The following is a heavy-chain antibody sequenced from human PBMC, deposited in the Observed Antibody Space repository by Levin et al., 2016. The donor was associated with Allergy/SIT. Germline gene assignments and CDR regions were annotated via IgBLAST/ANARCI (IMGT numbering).Heavy chain of an antibody. D-gene: IGHD5-12*01. J-gene: IGHJ4*02. CDR2: INHSGST. Sequence: SETLSLTCAVYGGSFSGYYWSWIRQPPGKGLEWIGEINHSGSTNYNPSLKSRVTISVDTSKNQFSLKLSSVTAADTAVYYCARWKGKRGYSGYGEYYFDYWGQGTLVTVSS. CDR1: GGSFSGYY. CDR3: ARWKGKRGYSGYGEYYFDY. V-gene: IGHV4-34*01.